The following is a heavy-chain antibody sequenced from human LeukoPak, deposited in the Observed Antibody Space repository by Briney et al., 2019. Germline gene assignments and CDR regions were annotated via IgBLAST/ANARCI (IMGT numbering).Heavy chain of an antibody. D-gene: IGHD3-9*01. Sequence: GGSLRLSCAASGFTFSSYAMSWVRQAPGKGLEWVSAISGSGGSTYYADSVKGRFTISRDNSKNTLYLQMNSLRAEDTAVYYCAKERAIRYFDWLSGAVDYWGQGTLVTVSS. CDR2: ISGSGGST. V-gene: IGHV3-23*01. CDR3: AKERAIRYFDWLSGAVDY. J-gene: IGHJ4*02. CDR1: GFTFSSYA.